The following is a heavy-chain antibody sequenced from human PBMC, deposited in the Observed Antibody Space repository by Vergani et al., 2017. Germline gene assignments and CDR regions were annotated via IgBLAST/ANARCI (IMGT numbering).Heavy chain of an antibody. D-gene: IGHD5-18*01. J-gene: IGHJ4*02. CDR3: VGWRGYSYGEV. CDR1: GFTFSSYW. V-gene: IGHV3-7*01. Sequence: EVQLVESGGGLVQPGGSLRLSCAASGFTFSSYWMSWVRQAPGKGLEGVANIKQDGSEKYYVDSVKGRFTISRDNAKNSLYLQMNSLRAEDTAVYYCVGWRGYSYGEVWGQGTLVTVSS. CDR2: IKQDGSEK.